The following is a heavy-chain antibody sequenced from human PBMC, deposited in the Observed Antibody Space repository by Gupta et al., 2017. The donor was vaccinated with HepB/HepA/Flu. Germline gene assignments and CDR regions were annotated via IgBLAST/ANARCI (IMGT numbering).Heavy chain of an antibody. CDR1: GFSLRDYW. CDR2: IRQDGSVK. Sequence: EVQLVASGGGLVQSGESLRLSCVASGFSLRDYWLSWVRQAAGRGLEWVANIRQDGSVKNFVDSAKGRGTISRDNAKDTFYRQMNSLRVEETAVYYCAREAERVLSWLAYYYMDVWGKGTTVTVSS. CDR3: AREAERVLSWLAYYYMDV. V-gene: IGHV3-7*01. J-gene: IGHJ6*03. D-gene: IGHD5-12*01.